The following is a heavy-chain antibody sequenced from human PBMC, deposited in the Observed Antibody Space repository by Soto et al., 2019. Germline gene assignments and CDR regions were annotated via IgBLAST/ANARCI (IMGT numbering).Heavy chain of an antibody. CDR3: ARARGNDWYEDY. CDR2: ITPTSTFI. J-gene: IGHJ4*02. CDR1: GFTFSSYS. Sequence: EVQLVESGGGLVKPGGSLRLSCAASGFTFSSYSFNWVRQAPGKGLEWVSIITPTSTFISYADSVRGRFTISRDNAKNSLYLQMDSLGAGGTAVYYCARARGNDWYEDYWGQGTLVTVSS. D-gene: IGHD1-1*01. V-gene: IGHV3-21*06.